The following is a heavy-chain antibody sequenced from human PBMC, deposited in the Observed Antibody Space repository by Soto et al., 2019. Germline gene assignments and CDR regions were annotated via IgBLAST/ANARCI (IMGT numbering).Heavy chain of an antibody. V-gene: IGHV3-74*01. Sequence: GGSLRLSCAASGFTFSSYWMHWVRQAPGKGLVWVSRINSDGSSTSYADSVKGRFTISRDNAKNTLYLQMNSLRAEDTAVYYCAREGTTVVTPGYWYFDLWGRGTLVTVSS. CDR2: INSDGSST. CDR3: AREGTTVVTPGYWYFDL. J-gene: IGHJ2*01. CDR1: GFTFSSYW. D-gene: IGHD4-17*01.